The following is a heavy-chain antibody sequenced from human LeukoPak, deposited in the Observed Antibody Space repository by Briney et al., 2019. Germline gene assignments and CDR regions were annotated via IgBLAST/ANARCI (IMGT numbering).Heavy chain of an antibody. J-gene: IGHJ4*02. D-gene: IGHD2-15*01. CDR3: AKLGGYCSSGSCRDFDY. CDR1: GLTFAAYA. V-gene: IGHV3-23*01. Sequence: AGGSLRLSCAVSGLTFAAYAMTWVRQAPEKGLEWVSTISDSGGSTYYADSLKGRVTISRDNSTNTLYLQVDSLRAEATAVYYCAKLGGYCSSGSCRDFDYWGQGTLVTVSS. CDR2: ISDSGGST.